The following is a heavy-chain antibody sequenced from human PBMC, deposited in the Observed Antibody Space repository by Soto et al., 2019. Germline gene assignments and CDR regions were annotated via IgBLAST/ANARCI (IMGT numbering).Heavy chain of an antibody. Sequence: EVQLVESGGGLVQPGGSLKLSCAASGFTFSGSAMHWVRQASGKGLEWVGRIRSKVNSYATAYAASVKVRCTISRDDSKNTAYLQMNSLKTEDTAVYYCTSGNSGVYWGQGTLVTVSS. D-gene: IGHD2-21*01. CDR3: TSGNSGVY. V-gene: IGHV3-73*02. J-gene: IGHJ4*02. CDR2: IRSKVNSYAT. CDR1: GFTFSGSA.